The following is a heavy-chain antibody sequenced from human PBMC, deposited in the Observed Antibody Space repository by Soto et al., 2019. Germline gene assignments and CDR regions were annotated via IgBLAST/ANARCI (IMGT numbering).Heavy chain of an antibody. Sequence: SETLSLTCTVSGGSISSSSYYWGWIRQPPGTGLEWIGTIYYSGSTYYNPSLKSRVTITVDTSKNQLSLKVSSVTAADTPVYYCARQPNYQYNWNVYYFDYWGLGTLVT. V-gene: IGHV4-39*01. CDR2: IYYSGST. J-gene: IGHJ4*02. D-gene: IGHD1-20*01. CDR1: GGSISSSSYY. CDR3: ARQPNYQYNWNVYYFDY.